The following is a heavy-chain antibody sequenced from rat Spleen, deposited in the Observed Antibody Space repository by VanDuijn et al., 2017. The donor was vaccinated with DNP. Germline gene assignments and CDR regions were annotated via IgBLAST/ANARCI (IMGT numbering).Heavy chain of an antibody. D-gene: IGHD1-2*01. CDR1: GFSLTSNS. Sequence: QVQLKESGPGLVQPSQTLSLTCTVSGFSLTSNSVNWVRQPPGKGLEWIAAISSGGNTYYNSALKSRLSISRDTSKSQVFLRMNSLQTEDTAIYYCTRDGSPYYSSYMDVMDAWGQGASVAVSS. CDR2: ISSGGNT. J-gene: IGHJ4*01. V-gene: IGHV2-6*01. CDR3: TRDGSPYYSSYMDVMDA.